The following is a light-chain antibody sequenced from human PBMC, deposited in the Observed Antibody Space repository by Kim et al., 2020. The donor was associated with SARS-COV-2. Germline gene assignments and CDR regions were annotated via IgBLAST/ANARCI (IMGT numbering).Light chain of an antibody. CDR2: DTS. CDR3: QQRSKWPPT. V-gene: IGKV3-11*01. J-gene: IGKJ1*01. CDR1: QSVSSY. Sequence: LSPGERATLSCRASQSVSSYLAWYQQKPGQAPRLLIYDTSNRATGIPARFSGSGSGTDFTLTISSLEPEDFAVYYCQQRSKWPPTFGQGTKVDIK.